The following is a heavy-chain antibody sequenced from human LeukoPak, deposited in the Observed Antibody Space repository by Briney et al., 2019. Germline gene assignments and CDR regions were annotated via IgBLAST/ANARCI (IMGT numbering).Heavy chain of an antibody. J-gene: IGHJ4*02. CDR3: AVLRFLEWLPHSGDY. CDR1: GYTFTGYY. CDR2: INPNSGGT. D-gene: IGHD3-3*01. V-gene: IGHV1-2*02. Sequence: ASVKVSCKASGYTFTGYYMHWVRQAPGQGLEWMGWINPNSGGTNYAQKFQGRVTMTRDTSISTAYMELSRLRSDDTAVYCCAVLRFLEWLPHSGDYWGQGTLVTVSS.